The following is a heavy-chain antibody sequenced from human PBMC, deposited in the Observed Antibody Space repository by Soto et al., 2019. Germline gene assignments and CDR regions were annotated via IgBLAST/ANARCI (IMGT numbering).Heavy chain of an antibody. CDR2: INAGNGNT. J-gene: IGHJ4*02. D-gene: IGHD2-15*01. CDR3: ARDLGGWPDY. V-gene: IGHV1-3*01. Sequence: APVKGYRKASGYTLASHSMYWVRQAPGQRLEWMGWINAGNGNTKYSQKFRGRVTITRDTSASTAYMELSSLRSEDTAVYYCARDLGGWPDYWGQGTLVTVSS. CDR1: GYTLASHS.